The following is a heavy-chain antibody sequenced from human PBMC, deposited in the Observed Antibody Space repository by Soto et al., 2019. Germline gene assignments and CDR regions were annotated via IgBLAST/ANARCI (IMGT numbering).Heavy chain of an antibody. CDR3: ARGMGGYCSSTSCSNRPFDY. D-gene: IGHD2-2*01. CDR1: GFTFSSYG. V-gene: IGHV3-33*01. Sequence: QVQLVESGGGVVQPGRSLRLSCAASGFTFSSYGMHWVRQAPGKGLEWVAVIWYDGSNKYYADSVKGRFTISRDNSKNTLYLQMNSLRAEDTAVYYCARGMGGYCSSTSCSNRPFDYWGQGTLVTGSS. J-gene: IGHJ4*02. CDR2: IWYDGSNK.